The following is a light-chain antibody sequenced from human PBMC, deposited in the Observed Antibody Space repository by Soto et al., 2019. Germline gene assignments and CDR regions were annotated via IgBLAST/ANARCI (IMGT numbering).Light chain of an antibody. CDR2: DVS. Sequence: QSALTQPASVSGSPGQSITISCTGTSSDVGAYKYVSWYQQHPGKAPKLMIYDVSIRPSGVSTRFSGSKSGNTASLTISGLQAEDEADYYCISYTANSLLFGGGTKLTVL. CDR1: SSDVGAYKY. J-gene: IGLJ2*01. CDR3: ISYTANSLL. V-gene: IGLV2-14*03.